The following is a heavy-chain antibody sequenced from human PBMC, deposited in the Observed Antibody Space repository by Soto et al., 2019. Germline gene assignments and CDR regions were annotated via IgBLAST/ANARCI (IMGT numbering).Heavy chain of an antibody. Sequence: GGSLRLSCAASGFTFSNAWMSWVRQAPGKGLEWVGRIKSKTDGGTTDYAAPVKGRFTISRDDSKNTLYLQMNSLKTEDTAVYYCTTDLKQQLVRLVGMDVWGQGTTVTVSS. D-gene: IGHD6-13*01. CDR1: GFTFSNAW. V-gene: IGHV3-15*01. J-gene: IGHJ6*02. CDR3: TTDLKQQLVRLVGMDV. CDR2: IKSKTDGGTT.